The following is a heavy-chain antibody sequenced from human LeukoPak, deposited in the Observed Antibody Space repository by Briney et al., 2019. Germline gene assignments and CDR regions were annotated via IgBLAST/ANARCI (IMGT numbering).Heavy chain of an antibody. J-gene: IGHJ4*02. CDR1: GDSVSSNSAA. D-gene: IGHD3-3*01. CDR2: TYYRSKWYN. V-gene: IGHV6-1*01. Sequence: SQTLSLTCAISGDSVSSNSAAWNWIRQSPSRGLEWLGRTYYRSKWYNDYAVSVKSRITINPDTSKNQFSLQLNSVTPEGTAVYYCARDLKDVTIFGVVITVDYWGQGTLVTVSS. CDR3: ARDLKDVTIFGVVITVDY.